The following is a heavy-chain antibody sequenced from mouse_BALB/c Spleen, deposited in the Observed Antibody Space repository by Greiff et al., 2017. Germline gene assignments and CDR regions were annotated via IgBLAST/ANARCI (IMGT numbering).Heavy chain of an antibody. CDR1: GFSLTSYG. CDR3: ARGWGAWVPYAMDD. CDR2: IWAGGST. J-gene: IGHJ4*01. D-gene: IGHD2-14*01. Sequence: VKLVESGPGLVAPSQSLSITCTVSGFSLTSYGVHWVRQPPGKGLEWLGVIWAGGSTNYNSALMSRLSISKDNSKSQVFLKMNSLQTDDTAMYYCARGWGAWVPYAMDDWGQGTSVTVSS. V-gene: IGHV2-9*02.